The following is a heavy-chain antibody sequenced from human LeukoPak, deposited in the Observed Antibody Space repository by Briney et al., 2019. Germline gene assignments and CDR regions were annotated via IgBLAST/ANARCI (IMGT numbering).Heavy chain of an antibody. V-gene: IGHV3-74*01. J-gene: IGHJ4*02. CDR3: ARDLLRQPMATINPFDY. CDR2: INSDGSST. CDR1: GFTFSSYW. D-gene: IGHD5-24*01. Sequence: GGSLRLSCAASGFTFSSYWMHWVRQAPGKGLVWVSRINSDGSSTSYADSVKGRFTISRDNAKNTLYLQMNSLRAEDTAVYYCARDLLRQPMATINPFDYWGQGTLVSVSS.